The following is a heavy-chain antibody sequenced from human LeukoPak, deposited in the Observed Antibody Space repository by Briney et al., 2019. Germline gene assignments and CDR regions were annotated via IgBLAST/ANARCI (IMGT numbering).Heavy chain of an antibody. J-gene: IGHJ4*02. D-gene: IGHD2-2*01. CDR1: GFTFSSYS. CDR2: IYSGGST. CDR3: ARAYCSRTTCYIDY. V-gene: IGHV3-21*01. Sequence: GGSLRLSCAASGFTFSSYSMNWVRQAPGKGLEWVSVIYSGGSTYYADSVKGRFTISRDNAKNSLYLQMNSLRAEDTAVYYCARAYCSRTTCYIDYWGQGTLVTVSS.